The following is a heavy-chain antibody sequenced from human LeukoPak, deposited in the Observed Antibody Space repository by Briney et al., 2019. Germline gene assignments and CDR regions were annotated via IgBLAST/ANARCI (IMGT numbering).Heavy chain of an antibody. V-gene: IGHV1-24*01. Sequence: ASVKVSCKVSGYTLTELSMHWVRQAPGKGLEWMGGFDPEDGETIYAQKFQGRVTMTEDTSTDTAYMELSSLRSEDTAVYYCATEFQFGGSYYGLVVGSFDPWGQGTLVTVSS. CDR1: GYTLTELS. CDR2: FDPEDGET. J-gene: IGHJ5*02. CDR3: ATEFQFGGSYYGLVVGSFDP. D-gene: IGHD1-26*01.